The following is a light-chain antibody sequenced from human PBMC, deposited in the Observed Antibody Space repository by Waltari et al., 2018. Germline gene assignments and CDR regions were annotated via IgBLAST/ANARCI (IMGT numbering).Light chain of an antibody. CDR2: AAS. CDR3: QQLNSYPLT. V-gene: IGKV1-9*01. Sequence: DIQLTQSPSFLSASVADRVTITCRASQGISSYLAWYQQKPGKAPNILIYAASTLQSGVPSRFSGSGSGTEFTLTISSLQPEDFATYYCQQLNSYPLTFGGGTKVEIK. J-gene: IGKJ4*01. CDR1: QGISSY.